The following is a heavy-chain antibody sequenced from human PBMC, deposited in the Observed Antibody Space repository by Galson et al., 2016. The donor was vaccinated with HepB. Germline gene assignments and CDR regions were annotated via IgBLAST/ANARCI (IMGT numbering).Heavy chain of an antibody. J-gene: IGHJ4*02. V-gene: IGHV3-33*01. D-gene: IGHD3-10*01. CDR1: GFTFSTYG. Sequence: SLRLSCAASGFTFSTYGMHWVRQAPGKGLEWVALIWFDGRNKYYADSVKGRFTISRDNSKNTLYLQMNSLRAEDAAVYYCARSPGRGSGVIDFWGQGMLVTGAS. CDR3: ARSPGRGSGVIDF. CDR2: IWFDGRNK.